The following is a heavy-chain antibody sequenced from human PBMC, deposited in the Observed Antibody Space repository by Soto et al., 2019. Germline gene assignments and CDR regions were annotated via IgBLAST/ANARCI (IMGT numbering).Heavy chain of an antibody. J-gene: IGHJ6*02. CDR2: ISGSGGST. CDR1: GFTFSSYA. CDR3: AKDRKLDYMLARWSYYYAMDV. D-gene: IGHD1-1*01. V-gene: IGHV3-23*01. Sequence: GSLRLSCAASGFTFSSYAMSWVRQAPGKGLEWVSAISGSGGSTYYADSVKGRFTISRDNSKNTLYLQMNSLRAEDTAVYYCAKDRKLDYMLARWSYYYAMDVWGQGTTVTVSS.